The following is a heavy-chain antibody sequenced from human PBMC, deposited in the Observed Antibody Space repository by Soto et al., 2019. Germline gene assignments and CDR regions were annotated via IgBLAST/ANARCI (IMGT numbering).Heavy chain of an antibody. CDR2: IIPIFGTA. Sequence: ASVKVSCKASGGTFSSYAISWVRQAPGQGLEWMGGIIPIFGTANYAQKFQGRVTITADESTSTAYMELSSLRSEDTAVYYCARGMWIAARPNLNYYYYGMDVWGQGTTVTVSS. J-gene: IGHJ6*02. D-gene: IGHD6-6*01. CDR3: ARGMWIAARPNLNYYYYGMDV. V-gene: IGHV1-69*13. CDR1: GGTFSSYA.